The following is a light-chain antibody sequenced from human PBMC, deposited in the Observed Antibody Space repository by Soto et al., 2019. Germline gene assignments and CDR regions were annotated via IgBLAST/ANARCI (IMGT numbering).Light chain of an antibody. Sequence: QSALTQPPSVSGAPGQRVTISCTVSSSNIGAGCDVHWYQQLPGTAPKLLIYANSNRPSGVPDRFSGSKSGTSASLAITGLQAEDEADYYCQSDDSSLSVVFGGGTKLTVL. CDR2: ANS. V-gene: IGLV1-40*01. J-gene: IGLJ2*01. CDR1: SSNIGAGCD. CDR3: QSDDSSLSVV.